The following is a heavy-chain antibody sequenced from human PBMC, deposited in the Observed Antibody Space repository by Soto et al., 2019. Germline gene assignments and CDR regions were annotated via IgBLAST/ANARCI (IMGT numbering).Heavy chain of an antibody. Sequence: GESLKISCKGSGYSFAGYWITWVRQKPGKGLEWMGRIDPSDSQTYYSPSFRGHVTISVTRSITTVFLQWSSLRASDTAMYYCARQIYDSDTGPNFQYYFDSWGQGTPVTVSS. CDR2: IDPSDSQT. CDR1: GYSFAGYW. CDR3: ARQIYDSDTGPNFQYYFDS. V-gene: IGHV5-10-1*01. D-gene: IGHD3-22*01. J-gene: IGHJ4*02.